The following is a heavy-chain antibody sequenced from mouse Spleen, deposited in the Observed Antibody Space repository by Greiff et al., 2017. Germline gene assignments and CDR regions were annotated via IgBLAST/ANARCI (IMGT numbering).Heavy chain of an antibody. V-gene: IGHV4-1*01. Sequence: DVKLQESGGGLVQPGGSLKLSCAASGIDFSRYWMSWVRRAPGKGLEWIGEINPDSSTINYAPSLKDKFIISRDNAKNTLYLQMSKVRSEDTALYYCAREGDYYGSSYYFDYWGQGTTLTVSS. CDR2: INPDSSTI. D-gene: IGHD1-1*01. J-gene: IGHJ2*01. CDR3: AREGDYYGSSYYFDY. CDR1: GIDFSRYW.